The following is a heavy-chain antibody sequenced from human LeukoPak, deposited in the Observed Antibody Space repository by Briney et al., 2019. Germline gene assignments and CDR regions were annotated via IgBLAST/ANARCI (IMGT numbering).Heavy chain of an antibody. CDR3: ARVVPPDY. CDR1: GGSISSSSYY. J-gene: IGHJ4*02. V-gene: IGHV4-39*01. D-gene: IGHD2-15*01. CDR2: IYYSGST. Sequence: SETLSLTCTVSGGSISSSSYYWGWIRQPPGKGLEWIGSIYYSGSTYYNPSLKSRVTISVDTSKNQFSLKLSSVTAADTAVYYCARVVPPDYWGQGTLVTVSS.